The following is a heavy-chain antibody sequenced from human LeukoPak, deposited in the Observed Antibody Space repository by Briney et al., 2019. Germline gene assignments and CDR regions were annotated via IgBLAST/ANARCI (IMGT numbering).Heavy chain of an antibody. CDR1: GGSISSSSYY. CDR2: IYYSGST. Sequence: SETLSLTCTVSGGSISSSSYYWGWIRQPPGKGLEWIGYIYYSGSTNYNPSLKSRVTISVDTSKNQFSLKLSSVTAADTAVYYCARARYCTNGVCYFFPYYYYYMDVWGKGATVTVSS. J-gene: IGHJ6*03. D-gene: IGHD2-8*01. V-gene: IGHV4-61*05. CDR3: ARARYCTNGVCYFFPYYYYYMDV.